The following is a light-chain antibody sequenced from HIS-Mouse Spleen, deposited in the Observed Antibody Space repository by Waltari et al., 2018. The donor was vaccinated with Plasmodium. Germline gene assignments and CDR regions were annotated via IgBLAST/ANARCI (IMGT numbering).Light chain of an antibody. CDR1: QSISSY. CDR2: AAS. V-gene: IGKV1-39*01. Sequence: DIQMTQSPSSLSASVGVRVTITCRASQSISSYLNWYQQKPGKAPKLLIYAASSLQSGVPSRFSGSGSGTDFTLTISSLQPEDFATYYCQQSYSTPGTFGGGTKVEIK. J-gene: IGKJ4*01. CDR3: QQSYSTPGT.